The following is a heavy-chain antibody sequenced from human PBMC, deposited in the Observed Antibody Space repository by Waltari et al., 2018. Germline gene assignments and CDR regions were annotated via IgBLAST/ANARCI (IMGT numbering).Heavy chain of an antibody. J-gene: IGHJ4*02. CDR1: GFTFSSYS. CDR2: MSSSSSYI. CDR3: ARGVGSGYFDY. Sequence: EVQLVESGGGLVKPGGSLRLSCAASGFTFSSYSMNWVRQAPGKGLEWVSSMSSSSSYIYYADSVKGRFTISRDNAKNSLYLQMNSLRAEDTAVYYCARGVGSGYFDYWGQGTLVTVSS. V-gene: IGHV3-21*01. D-gene: IGHD6-19*01.